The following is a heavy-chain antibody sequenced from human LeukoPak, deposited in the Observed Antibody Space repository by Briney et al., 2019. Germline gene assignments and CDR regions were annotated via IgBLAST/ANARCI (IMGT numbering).Heavy chain of an antibody. Sequence: PVGSLRLSCAASGFTFSDYYMSWIRQAPGKGLEWVSYISSSGSTIYYADSVKGPFPISRGNAKHSLSLQMNSRRAEDTAVYYCARDRGGGTYYITWGQGTLVTVSS. V-gene: IGHV3-11*01. CDR2: ISSSGSTI. CDR3: ARDRGGGTYYIT. J-gene: IGHJ4*02. CDR1: GFTFSDYY. D-gene: IGHD1-26*01.